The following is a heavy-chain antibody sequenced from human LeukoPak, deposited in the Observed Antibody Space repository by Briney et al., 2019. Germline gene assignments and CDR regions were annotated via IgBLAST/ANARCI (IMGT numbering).Heavy chain of an antibody. CDR3: ARGGGLVLRCLDWEDYYGMDV. J-gene: IGHJ6*02. D-gene: IGHD3-9*01. V-gene: IGHV3-11*01. CDR2: ISSGGITI. CDR1: GFTFGDYY. Sequence: PGGSLRLSCAASGFTFGDYYMSWIRQAPGKGLEWVSYISSGGITIYYADSVKGRFTISRDNAKNSLYLQMNSLRAEDTAVYYCARGGGLVLRCLDWEDYYGMDVWGQGTTVTVSS.